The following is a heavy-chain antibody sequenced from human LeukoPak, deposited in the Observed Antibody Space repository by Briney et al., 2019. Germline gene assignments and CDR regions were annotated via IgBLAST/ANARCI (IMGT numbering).Heavy chain of an antibody. V-gene: IGHV1-18*01. CDR3: ARLKRGTTWIHYFDY. Sequence: ASVKVSCKAPGYTFTSYGISWVRQAPGQGLEWMGWISAYNGNTNYAQKLQGRVTVTTDTSTSTAYMELRSLRSDDTAVYYCARLKRGTTWIHYFDYWGQGTLVTVSS. D-gene: IGHD1-7*01. CDR2: ISAYNGNT. J-gene: IGHJ4*02. CDR1: GYTFTSYG.